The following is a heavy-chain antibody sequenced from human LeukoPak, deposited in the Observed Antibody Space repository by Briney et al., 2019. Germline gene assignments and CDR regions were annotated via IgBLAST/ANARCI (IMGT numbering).Heavy chain of an antibody. D-gene: IGHD3-22*01. V-gene: IGHV3-23*01. J-gene: IGHJ4*02. Sequence: GASLRLSCAASGFTFSSYAMSWVRQAPGKGLEWVSAISGSGGSTYYADSVKGRFTISRDNSKNTLYLQMNSLRAEDTAVYYCAKGTPYYYDSSGYLDFDYWGQGTLVTVFS. CDR1: GFTFSSYA. CDR2: ISGSGGST. CDR3: AKGTPYYYDSSGYLDFDY.